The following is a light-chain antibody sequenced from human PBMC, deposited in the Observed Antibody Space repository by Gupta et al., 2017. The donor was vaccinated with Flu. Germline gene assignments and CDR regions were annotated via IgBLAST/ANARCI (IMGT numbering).Light chain of an antibody. CDR2: QDT. CDR3: QAWDSTTGVV. CDR1: KLGDRY. J-gene: IGLJ2*01. Sequence: PGQTITITCSGDKLGDRYAYWYQQRPAQSPGLVIFQDTKRPSGIPERFSGSNSGNTATLTIRGTQSMDEADYYCQAWDSTTGVVFGGGTKLTVL. V-gene: IGLV3-1*01.